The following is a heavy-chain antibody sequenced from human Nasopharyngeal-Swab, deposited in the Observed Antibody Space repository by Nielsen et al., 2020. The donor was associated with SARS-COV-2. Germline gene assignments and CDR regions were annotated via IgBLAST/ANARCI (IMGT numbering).Heavy chain of an antibody. CDR2: ISWNSGSI. Sequence: GGSLRLSCAASGFTFDDYAMHWVRQAPGKGLEWVSGISWNSGSIGYADSVKGRFTISRDNAKNSLYLQMNSLRAEDTALYYCAKTLNPYCSSTSCYSGSMDVWGQGTTVTVSS. J-gene: IGHJ6*02. V-gene: IGHV3-9*01. D-gene: IGHD2-2*01. CDR3: AKTLNPYCSSTSCYSGSMDV. CDR1: GFTFDDYA.